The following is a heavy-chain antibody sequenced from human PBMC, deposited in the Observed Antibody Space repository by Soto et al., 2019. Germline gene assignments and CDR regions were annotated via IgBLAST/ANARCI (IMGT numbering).Heavy chain of an antibody. J-gene: IGHJ6*02. V-gene: IGHV3-9*01. Sequence: SLKISCTASGFTFDYYAMHWVRQAPWKGLEWVSGISWNSGSIGYADSVKARFTISRDNAKNSLYLQMDSLRAEDTALYYCAKDISGRGSFYYYGVDVWGQGTTVTVSS. CDR3: AKDISGRGSFYYYGVDV. CDR2: ISWNSGSI. CDR1: GFTFDYYA. D-gene: IGHD1-26*01.